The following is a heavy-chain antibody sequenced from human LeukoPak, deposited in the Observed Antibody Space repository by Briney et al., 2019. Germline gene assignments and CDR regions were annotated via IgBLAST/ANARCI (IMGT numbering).Heavy chain of an antibody. CDR3: ARAPDSSGWYPFDY. D-gene: IGHD6-19*01. Sequence: PSETLPHTCTVSGGPISSSDYYWGWIPQPPGKGLGWIGSIYYSGSTNYNPSLKSRVTISVDTSKNQSSLKMSSVTAADTAVYYCARAPDSSGWYPFDYWGQGTLVTASS. CDR1: GGPISSSDYY. V-gene: IGHV4-39*07. J-gene: IGHJ4*02. CDR2: IYYSGST.